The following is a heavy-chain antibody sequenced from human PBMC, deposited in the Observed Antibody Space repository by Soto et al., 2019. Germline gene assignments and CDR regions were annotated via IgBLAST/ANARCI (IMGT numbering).Heavy chain of an antibody. CDR1: GYTFTSYG. CDR2: ISAYNGNT. CDR3: VCGWDYDILTGYPHFDY. Sequence: QVQLVQSGAEVKKPGASVKVSCKASGYTFTSYGISWVRQAPGQGLEWMGWISAYNGNTNYAQKLQGRVTMTTDTSTSTAYMELRSLRSDDTAVYYCVCGWDYDILTGYPHFDYWGQGTLVTVSS. J-gene: IGHJ4*02. V-gene: IGHV1-18*01. D-gene: IGHD3-9*01.